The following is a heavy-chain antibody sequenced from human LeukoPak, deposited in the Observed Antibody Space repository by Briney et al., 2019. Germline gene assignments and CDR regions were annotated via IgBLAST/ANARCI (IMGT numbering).Heavy chain of an antibody. Sequence: GSLRLSCGASGFSFSNYNMHWVRQDPGKGLEWLGVISFDGKNIEYPDSVQGRVTISRDISKNTLYLQMNSLRAEDTAVYYCARAPNYDSSGFVDYYYYGMDVWGQGTTVTVSS. CDR3: ARAPNYDSSGFVDYYYYGMDV. D-gene: IGHD3-22*01. CDR2: ISFDGKNI. V-gene: IGHV3-30*04. J-gene: IGHJ6*02. CDR1: GFSFSNYN.